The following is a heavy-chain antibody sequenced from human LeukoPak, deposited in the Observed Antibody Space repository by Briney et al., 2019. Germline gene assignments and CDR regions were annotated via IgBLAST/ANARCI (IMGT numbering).Heavy chain of an antibody. CDR2: INTDGTYA. V-gene: IGHV3-74*01. CDR3: AKDMTGPDDS. D-gene: IGHD3-16*01. Sequence: GGSLRLSCAASGFPFSAYWVHWVRQAPGKGLVWVSRINTDGTYASYADSVKGRFTISRDNAQNTLFLQMTSLRVEDTAVYYCAKDMTGPDDSWGPGTLVTVSS. J-gene: IGHJ4*02. CDR1: GFPFSAYW.